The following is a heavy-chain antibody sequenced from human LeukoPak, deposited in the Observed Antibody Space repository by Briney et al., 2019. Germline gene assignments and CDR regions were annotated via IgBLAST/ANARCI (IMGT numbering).Heavy chain of an antibody. Sequence: SETLSLTCAVYGGXFSAYYWNWIRQSPGKGLEWIGEIDHSGTTRYNPSLKSRLTISKDTSRSQFSLRLTSVTAAATAVYLCASFSGDPLSDSWGQGTLVTVSS. CDR2: IDHSGTT. CDR1: GGXFSAYY. CDR3: ASFSGDPLSDS. D-gene: IGHD4-17*01. V-gene: IGHV4-34*01. J-gene: IGHJ4*02.